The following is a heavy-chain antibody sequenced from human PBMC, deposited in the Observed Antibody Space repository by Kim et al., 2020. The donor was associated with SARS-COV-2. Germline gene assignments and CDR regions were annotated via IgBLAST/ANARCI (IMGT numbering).Heavy chain of an antibody. Sequence: IGYVDSVKGRFTISRDNAKNSLYLQMNSLRAEDTALYYCATWMGAKPFDYWGQGTLVTVSS. J-gene: IGHJ4*02. CDR3: ATWMGAKPFDY. CDR2: I. V-gene: IGHV3-9*01. D-gene: IGHD1-26*01.